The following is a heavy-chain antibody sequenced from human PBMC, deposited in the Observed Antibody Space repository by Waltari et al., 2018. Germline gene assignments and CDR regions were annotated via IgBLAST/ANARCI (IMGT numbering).Heavy chain of an antibody. CDR2: ISYDGSNK. Sequence: QVLLVESGGGVVRAGRSLRLSCAASGFACGRHGMPWSPPAPGKGLEWVAVISYDGSNKYYADSVKGRFTISRDNSKNTLYLQMNSLRAEDTAVYYCAKEGEWELLYRFDPWGQGTLVTVSS. CDR1: GFACGRHG. V-gene: IGHV3-30*18. CDR3: AKEGEWELLYRFDP. D-gene: IGHD1-26*01. J-gene: IGHJ5*02.